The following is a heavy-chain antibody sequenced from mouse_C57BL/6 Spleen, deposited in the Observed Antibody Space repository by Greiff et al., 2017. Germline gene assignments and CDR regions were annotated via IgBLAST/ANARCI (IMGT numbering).Heavy chain of an antibody. V-gene: IGHV1-7*01. CDR3: ARRAGSSYGYAMDY. Sequence: VQLQQSGAELAKPGASVKLPCKASGYTFTSYWMHWVKQRPGQGLEWIGYINPSSGYTKYNQKFKDKATLTAAKSSSTAYMQLRSLTYLYSAVYYCARRAGSSYGYAMDYWGQGTSVTVSS. CDR1: GYTFTSYW. J-gene: IGHJ4*01. CDR2: INPSSGYT. D-gene: IGHD1-1*01.